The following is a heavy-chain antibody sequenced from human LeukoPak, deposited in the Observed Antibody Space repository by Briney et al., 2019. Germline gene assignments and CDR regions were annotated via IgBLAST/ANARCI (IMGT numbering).Heavy chain of an antibody. CDR2: INSDGSST. CDR3: ARGGYEGYYFDY. V-gene: IGHV3-74*01. J-gene: IGHJ4*02. CDR1: GFTFSSYW. Sequence: QPGGSLRLSCAASGFTFSSYWMHWVRQAPGKGLVWVSRINSDGSSTSYADSVKGRFTISRDNAKNSLYLQMNSLRAEDTAVYYCARGGYEGYYFDYWGQGTLVTVSS. D-gene: IGHD5-12*01.